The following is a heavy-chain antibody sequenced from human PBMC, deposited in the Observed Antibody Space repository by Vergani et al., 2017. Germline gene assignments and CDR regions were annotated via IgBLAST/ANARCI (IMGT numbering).Heavy chain of an antibody. D-gene: IGHD3-16*02. CDR1: GYSFTSYW. CDR3: ARLRLGELSMLPHFDY. J-gene: IGHJ4*02. V-gene: IGHV5-10-1*03. CDR2: IDPSDSYT. Sequence: EVQLVPSGAEVKTPGESLRISCKGSGYSFTSYWISWVRQMPGKGLEWMGRIDPSDSYTNYSPSFQGHVTISADKSISTAYLQWSSLKASDTAMYYCARLRLGELSMLPHFDYWGQGTLVTVSA.